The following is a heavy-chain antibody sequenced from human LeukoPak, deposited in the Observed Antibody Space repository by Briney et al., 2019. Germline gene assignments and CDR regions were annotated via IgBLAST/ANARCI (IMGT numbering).Heavy chain of an antibody. CDR2: INWNGGST. CDR1: GFTFDDYG. D-gene: IGHD3-22*01. V-gene: IGHV3-20*04. Sequence: GGSLRLSCAASGFTFDDYGMSWVRQAPGKGLEWVPGINWNGGSTGYADSVKGRFTISRDNAKNSLYLQMNSLRAEDTALYYCAREGGRYDSSGYYDYWGQGTLVTVSS. J-gene: IGHJ4*02. CDR3: AREGGRYDSSGYYDY.